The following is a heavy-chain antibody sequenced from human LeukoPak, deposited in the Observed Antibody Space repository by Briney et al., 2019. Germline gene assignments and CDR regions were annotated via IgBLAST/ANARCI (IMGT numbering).Heavy chain of an antibody. D-gene: IGHD3-9*01. V-gene: IGHV4-31*03. Sequence: SETLSLTCTVSGGSIGSGGYYWSWIRQHPGKGLEWIGYIYYSGSTYYNPSLKSRVTISVDTSKNQFSLKPSSVTAADTAVYYCATSGGGDILTGYYRFDYWGQGTLVTVSS. CDR3: ATSGGGDILTGYYRFDY. J-gene: IGHJ4*02. CDR2: IYYSGST. CDR1: GGSIGSGGYY.